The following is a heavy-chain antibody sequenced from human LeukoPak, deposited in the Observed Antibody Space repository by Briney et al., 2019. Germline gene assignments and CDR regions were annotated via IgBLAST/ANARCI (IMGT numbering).Heavy chain of an antibody. D-gene: IGHD2-15*01. CDR1: GFTFSSYS. CDR3: ARELSSSGGSCAAFDI. J-gene: IGHJ3*02. Sequence: GGSLRLSCAASGFTFSSYSMNWVRQAPGKGLEWVSYISSSSSTIYYADSVKGRFTISRDNAKNSLYLQMNSLRAEDTAVYYCARELSSSGGSCAAFDIWGQGTMVTVSS. CDR2: ISSSSSTI. V-gene: IGHV3-48*04.